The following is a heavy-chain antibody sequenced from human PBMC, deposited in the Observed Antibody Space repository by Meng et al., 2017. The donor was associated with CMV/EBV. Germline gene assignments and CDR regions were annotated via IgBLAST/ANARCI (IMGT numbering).Heavy chain of an antibody. J-gene: IGHJ4*02. D-gene: IGHD3-22*01. CDR3: ARGRIWNYYDSSGYNFDY. Sequence: QVQLVQSGAEVKKPGSSVKVSCKASGCTFSSYAISWVRQAPGQGLEWMGGIIPIFGTANYAQKFQGRVTITADESTSTAYMELSSLRSEDTAVYYCARGRIWNYYDSSGYNFDYWGQGTLVTVSS. V-gene: IGHV1-69*01. CDR1: GCTFSSYA. CDR2: IIPIFGTA.